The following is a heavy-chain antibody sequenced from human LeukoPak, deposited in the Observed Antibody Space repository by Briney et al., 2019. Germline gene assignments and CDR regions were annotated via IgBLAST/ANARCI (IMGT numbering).Heavy chain of an antibody. CDR1: GGSINGYY. CDR3: ARDRSSSYTRDWFDP. J-gene: IGHJ5*02. Sequence: SETLSLTCTVSGGSINGYYWSWIRQPAGKGLEWIGRIYNSESIYYNPSLKSRVTMSIDTSKNQFSLKLNSVTAADTAVYYCARDRSSSYTRDWFDPWGRGALVTVSS. V-gene: IGHV4-4*07. D-gene: IGHD6-13*01. CDR2: IYNSESI.